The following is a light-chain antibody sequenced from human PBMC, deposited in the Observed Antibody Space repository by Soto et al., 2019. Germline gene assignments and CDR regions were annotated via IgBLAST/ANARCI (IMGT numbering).Light chain of an antibody. CDR1: QDISDD. J-gene: IGKJ1*01. V-gene: IGKV1-6*01. CDR2: GAS. CDR3: LQNHNYPRT. Sequence: AIQMTQSPSSLSASVGDRVTITCRASQDISDDVGWYQQTPGKAPKLLISGASRLQSGVPSRFSGSGSGAAFTLTITSLRHEDSETYYCLQNHNYPRTLGQGTKVDIK.